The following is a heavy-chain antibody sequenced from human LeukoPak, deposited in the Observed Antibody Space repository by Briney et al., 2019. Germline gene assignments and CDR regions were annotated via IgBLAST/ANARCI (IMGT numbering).Heavy chain of an antibody. V-gene: IGHV1-69*13. Sequence: GASVKVSCKASGGTFANYAISWVRKAPGQGLEWMGGIIPFFGTGHSAQKFQGRLTITADESTRTTYMELSSLRSEDTAVYYCAKGHDDFRQFDFWGQGTLVIVSS. D-gene: IGHD3-3*01. CDR1: GGTFANYA. CDR3: AKGHDDFRQFDF. J-gene: IGHJ4*02. CDR2: IIPFFGTG.